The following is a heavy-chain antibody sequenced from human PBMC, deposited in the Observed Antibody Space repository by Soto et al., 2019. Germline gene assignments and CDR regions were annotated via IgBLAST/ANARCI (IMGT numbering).Heavy chain of an antibody. CDR3: ARGAYGDYAY. V-gene: IGHV4-31*03. D-gene: IGHD4-17*01. CDR2: SYYTGTT. J-gene: IGHJ4*02. Sequence: SETLSLTCTVSGASISSGGCYWSWFRQHPGKGLEWIGYSYYTGTTDYNPSLKSRVNISIDTSETQFSLNLSSVTAADTAVYYCARGAYGDYAYWSQGTLVTVSS. CDR1: GASISSGGCY.